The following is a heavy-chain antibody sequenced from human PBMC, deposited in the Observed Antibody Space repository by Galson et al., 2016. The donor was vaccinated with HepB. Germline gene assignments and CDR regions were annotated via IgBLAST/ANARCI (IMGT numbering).Heavy chain of an antibody. V-gene: IGHV3-49*03. CDR3: SRERRVGSYYGLGSYPNDF. Sequence: SLRLSCAASGSTFGDYALSWFRQAPGKGLEWVGYIRSKTYGVTSDYAASVNGRFTISRDDSKSIAYLQMNSLRTEDTAMYYCSRERRVGSYYGLGSYPNDFWGQGTQVTVSS. D-gene: IGHD3-10*01. CDR1: GSTFGDYA. CDR2: IRSKTYGVTS. J-gene: IGHJ4*02.